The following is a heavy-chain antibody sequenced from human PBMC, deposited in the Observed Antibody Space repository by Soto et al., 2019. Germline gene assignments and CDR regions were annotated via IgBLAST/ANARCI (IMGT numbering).Heavy chain of an antibody. CDR1: GGTFSSYA. J-gene: IGHJ5*02. CDR3: ARGAVPTYPNWFDP. V-gene: IGHV1-69*01. D-gene: IGHD4-17*01. CDR2: IIPIFGTA. Sequence: QVQLVQSGAEVKNPGSSVKVSCKASGGTFSSYAISWVRQAPGHGLEWMGGIIPIFGTANYAQKFQGRVTITADESTSTAYMELSSLRSEDTDLYYCARGAVPTYPNWFDPWCQRTLVPVSS.